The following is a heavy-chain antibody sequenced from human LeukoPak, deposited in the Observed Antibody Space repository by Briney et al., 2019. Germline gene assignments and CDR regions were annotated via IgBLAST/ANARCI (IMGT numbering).Heavy chain of an antibody. Sequence: GSSVKVSCKASGGTFSSYAISWVRQAPGQGLEWMGGIIPIFGTANYAQKFQGRVTITADKSTSTAYMELSSLRSEDTAVYYCARDGSSSWYGEPFDPWGQGTLVTVSS. J-gene: IGHJ5*02. V-gene: IGHV1-69*06. CDR2: IIPIFGTA. CDR3: ARDGSSSWYGEPFDP. D-gene: IGHD6-13*01. CDR1: GGTFSSYA.